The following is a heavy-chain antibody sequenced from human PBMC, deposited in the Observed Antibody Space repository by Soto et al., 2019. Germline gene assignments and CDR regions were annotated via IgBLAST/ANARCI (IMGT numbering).Heavy chain of an antibody. CDR3: ARRGSGSYYDY. CDR2: ISGSGDST. J-gene: IGHJ4*02. CDR1: GFTFSSYA. Sequence: EVQLLESGGGLVQPGGSLRLSCAASGFTFSSYAMRWVRQAPGKGLEWVSAISGSGDSTYYADSVKGRFTISRDNSKNTVYRQMNSLRGEETAVYYWARRGSGSYYDYWGQGTLVTVSS. V-gene: IGHV3-23*01. D-gene: IGHD1-26*01.